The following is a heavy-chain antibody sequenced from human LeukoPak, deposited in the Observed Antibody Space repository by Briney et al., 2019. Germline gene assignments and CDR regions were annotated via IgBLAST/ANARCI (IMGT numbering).Heavy chain of an antibody. J-gene: IGHJ3*02. D-gene: IGHD4-17*01. CDR2: IYYSGST. Sequence: PSETLSLTCTVSGGSISRYYWSWIRQPPGKGLEWIGYIYYSGSTNYNPSLKSRVTISIDTSKNEFSLKLTSVTAADTAVYYCARDLVTVTKGFDIWGQGTVVTVSS. CDR3: ARDLVTVTKGFDI. CDR1: GGSISRYY. V-gene: IGHV4-59*01.